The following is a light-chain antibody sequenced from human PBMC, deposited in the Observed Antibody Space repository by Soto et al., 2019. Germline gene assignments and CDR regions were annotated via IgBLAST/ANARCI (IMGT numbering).Light chain of an antibody. J-gene: IGKJ2*01. V-gene: IGKV3-11*01. CDR2: DAS. Sequence: EIVLTQSPATLSLSPGEGATLSCRARQSVSSYLVWYQQKPGQAPRLLIYDASKRATGIPARFSGSGSGTDLTLTISSLEPEDFAVYYCQQRSSRPPMYTFGQGTPVEIK. CDR1: QSVSSY. CDR3: QQRSSRPPMYT.